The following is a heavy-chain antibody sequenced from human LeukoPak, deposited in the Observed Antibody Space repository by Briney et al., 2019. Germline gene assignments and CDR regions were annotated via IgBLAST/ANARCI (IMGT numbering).Heavy chain of an antibody. CDR1: GYTFTSYD. CDR2: MNPNSGNT. J-gene: IGHJ6*02. Sequence: GASVKVSCKASGYTFTSYDINWVRQATGQGLEWMGWMNPNSGNTGYAQKFQGRVTMTRNTSISTAYMGLSSLRSEDTAVYYCARTMVRGVISAYDYGMDVWGQGTTVTVSS. D-gene: IGHD3-10*01. V-gene: IGHV1-8*01. CDR3: ARTMVRGVISAYDYGMDV.